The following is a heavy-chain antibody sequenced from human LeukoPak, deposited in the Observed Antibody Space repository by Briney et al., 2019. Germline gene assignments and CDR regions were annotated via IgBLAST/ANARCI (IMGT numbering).Heavy chain of an antibody. D-gene: IGHD6-19*01. CDR2: IIPIFGTA. J-gene: IGHJ4*02. Sequence: ASVKVSCKASRGTFSSYPISWVRQAPGQGLDWMGLIIPIFGTANYPQKFQGRVTITADESTSTAYMELSSLRSEDTAVYYCARGRPRIAVAGTRLFFDYWGQGTLVTVSS. CDR1: RGTFSSYP. V-gene: IGHV1-69*13. CDR3: ARGRPRIAVAGTRLFFDY.